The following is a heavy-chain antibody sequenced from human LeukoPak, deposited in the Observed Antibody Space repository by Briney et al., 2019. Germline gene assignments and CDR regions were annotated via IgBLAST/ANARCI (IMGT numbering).Heavy chain of an antibody. D-gene: IGHD6-13*01. CDR1: GFTVSSNY. CDR3: ARDRFGGSSWSRGAFDT. CDR2: IYSGGST. J-gene: IGHJ3*02. Sequence: PGGSLRLSCAASGFTVSSNYMSWVRQAPGKGLEWGSVIYSGGSTYYADSVKGRFTISRDNSKNTLYLQMNSLRAEDTAVYYCARDRFGGSSWSRGAFDTWGQGTMVTVSS. V-gene: IGHV3-53*01.